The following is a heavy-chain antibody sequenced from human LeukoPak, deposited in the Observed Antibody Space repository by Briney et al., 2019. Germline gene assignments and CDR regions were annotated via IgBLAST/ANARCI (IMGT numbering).Heavy chain of an antibody. V-gene: IGHV3-48*04. CDR1: GFTFSSYS. D-gene: IGHD3-22*01. CDR3: ARDQKYYYDSSGPDY. Sequence: GGSLRLSCAASGFTFSSYSMNWVRQAPGKGLEWVSYISSSSSTIYYADSVKGRFTISRDNAKNSLYLQMNSLRAEDTAVYYCARDQKYYYDSSGPDYWGQGTLVTVSS. CDR2: ISSSSSTI. J-gene: IGHJ4*02.